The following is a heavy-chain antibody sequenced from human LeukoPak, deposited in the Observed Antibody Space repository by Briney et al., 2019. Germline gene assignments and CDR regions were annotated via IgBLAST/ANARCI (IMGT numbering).Heavy chain of an antibody. D-gene: IGHD3-16*01. CDR2: ISWNSISI. V-gene: IGHV3-9*01. Sequence: GGSLRLSCAASGFTFGDYAMHWVRQTPGKGLEWVSGISWNSISIGYADSVEGRFTISRDNAKKSLYLQMNNLRAEDTALYYCVKDMGWRTWGPTNWFDPWGQGTLVTVSS. J-gene: IGHJ5*02. CDR3: VKDMGWRTWGPTNWFDP. CDR1: GFTFGDYA.